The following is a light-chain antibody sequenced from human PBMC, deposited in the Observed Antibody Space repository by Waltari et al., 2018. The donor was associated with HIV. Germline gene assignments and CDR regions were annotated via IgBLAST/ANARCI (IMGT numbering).Light chain of an antibody. CDR3: CSYTGSSSYNYV. CDR1: SSNVGGHTY. V-gene: IGLV2-11*01. J-gene: IGLJ1*01. Sequence: QSALTPPRSVSGSPGRSVTISCPGTSSNVGGHTYVSWFQQHPGKGPKLLLYDVNKRSPGVPVRFSGSKSGNTASLTISGLQTEDEADYFCCSYTGSSSYNYVFGTGTKVTVL. CDR2: DVN.